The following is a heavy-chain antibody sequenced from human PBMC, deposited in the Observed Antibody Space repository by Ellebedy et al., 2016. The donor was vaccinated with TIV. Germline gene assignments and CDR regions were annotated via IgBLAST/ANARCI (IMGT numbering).Heavy chain of an antibody. Sequence: ASVKVSXXASGYTFTSYGSSWVRQAPGQGLEWMGWISAYNGNTNYAQKLQGRVTMTTDTSTSTAYMELRSLRSDDTAVYYCARAGGLYSSSWYDLPYYYYYMDVWGKGTTVTVSS. D-gene: IGHD6-13*01. CDR3: ARAGGLYSSSWYDLPYYYYYMDV. CDR1: GYTFTSYG. V-gene: IGHV1-18*01. J-gene: IGHJ6*03. CDR2: ISAYNGNT.